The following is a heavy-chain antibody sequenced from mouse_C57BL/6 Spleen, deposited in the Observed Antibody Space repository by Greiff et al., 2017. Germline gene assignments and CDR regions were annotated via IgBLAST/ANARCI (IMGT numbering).Heavy chain of an antibody. CDR1: GYAFSSYW. J-gene: IGHJ2*01. D-gene: IGHD1-1*01. V-gene: IGHV1-80*01. CDR3: AREADYYGSSFDY. Sequence: VQLQQSGAELVKPGASVKISCKASGYAFSSYWMNWVKQRPGKGLEWIGQIYPGDGDTNYNGKFKGKATLTADNTSGTAYMQLSSLTSEDSAVDFCAREADYYGSSFDYWGKGTTLTVSS. CDR2: IYPGDGDT.